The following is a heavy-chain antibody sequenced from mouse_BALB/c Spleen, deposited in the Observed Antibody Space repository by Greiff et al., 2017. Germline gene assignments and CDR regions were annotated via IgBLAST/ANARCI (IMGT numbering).Heavy chain of an antibody. CDR1: GFNIKDTY. J-gene: IGHJ2*01. Sequence: EVKLLESGAELVKPGASVKLSCTASGFNIKDTYMHWVKQRPEQGLEWIGRIDPANGNTKYDPKFQGKATITADTSSNTAYLQLSSLTSEDTAVYYCARFTTVPYFDYWGQGTTLTVSS. CDR2: IDPANGNT. CDR3: ARFTTVPYFDY. D-gene: IGHD1-1*01. V-gene: IGHV14-3*02.